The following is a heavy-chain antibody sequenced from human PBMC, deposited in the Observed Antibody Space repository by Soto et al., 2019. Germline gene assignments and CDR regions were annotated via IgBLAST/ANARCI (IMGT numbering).Heavy chain of an antibody. CDR2: ISYDGSNK. CDR1: GLTFSSYG. V-gene: IGHV3-30*18. D-gene: IGHD1-26*01. J-gene: IGHJ4*02. Sequence: GGSLRLSCAASGLTFSSYGMHWVRQAPGKGLEWVAVISYDGSNKYYADSVKGRFTISRDNSKNTLFLQMNSLRAEGTAMYYCTKGPSGSYYYFDYWGQGTLVTVSS. CDR3: TKGPSGSYYYFDY.